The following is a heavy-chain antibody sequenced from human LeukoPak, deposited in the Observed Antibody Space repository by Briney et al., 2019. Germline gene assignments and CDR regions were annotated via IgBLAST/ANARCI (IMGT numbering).Heavy chain of an antibody. Sequence: ASVKVSCKVSGYTLTELSMHWVRQAPGKGLEWMGGFDPEDGETIYAQKFQGRVTMTEDTSTDTAYMELSSLRSEDTAAYYCATRYDYGDYFDYWGQGTLVTVSS. V-gene: IGHV1-24*01. CDR2: FDPEDGET. CDR3: ATRYDYGDYFDY. D-gene: IGHD4-17*01. J-gene: IGHJ4*02. CDR1: GYTLTELS.